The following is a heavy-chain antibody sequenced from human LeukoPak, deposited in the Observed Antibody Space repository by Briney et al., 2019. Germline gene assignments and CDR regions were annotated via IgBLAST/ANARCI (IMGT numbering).Heavy chain of an antibody. CDR3: ARAVSDSSGYRYFEY. Sequence: GGSLRLSCAASGFTLSNAWMSWVRQAPGKGLEWVGRIRNKAKSYTTQYAASVKGRFTISRDDSRNSLYLQMNSLKTDDTAVYYCARAVSDSSGYRYFEYWGQGTLVTVSS. D-gene: IGHD3-22*01. V-gene: IGHV3-72*01. CDR2: IRNKAKSYTT. J-gene: IGHJ4*02. CDR1: GFTLSNAW.